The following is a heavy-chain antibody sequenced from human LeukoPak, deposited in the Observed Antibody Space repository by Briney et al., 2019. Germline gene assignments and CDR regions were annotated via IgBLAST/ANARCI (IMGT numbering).Heavy chain of an antibody. D-gene: IGHD2-8*01. CDR2: IWHDGNNK. CDR3: ARGPGSSVYASAIDH. V-gene: IGHV3-33*08. J-gene: IGHJ4*02. Sequence: GRSLRLSCAASGFTFSSYGVHWVRQAPGKGLEWAAVIWHDGNNKYYADSVKGRFTISRDNSKDTLYLQMNSLRAEDTAVYYCARGPGSSVYASAIDHWGQGTLVTVSS. CDR1: GFTFSSYG.